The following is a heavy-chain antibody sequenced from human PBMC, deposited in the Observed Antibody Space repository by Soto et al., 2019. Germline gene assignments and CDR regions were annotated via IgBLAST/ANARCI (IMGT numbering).Heavy chain of an antibody. CDR3: AKDGGITMFRGRARGFDI. J-gene: IGHJ3*02. CDR1: GFTFNIFA. V-gene: IGHV3-23*01. Sequence: GGSLRLSCAASGFTFNIFAMGWVRQAPGQGLEWVSGISGSGESTYFADSVKGRFTISRDDSKNTVHLQLNSLKAEDTAVYYCAKDGGITMFRGRARGFDIWGPGKMVTVSS. D-gene: IGHD3-10*02. CDR2: ISGSGEST.